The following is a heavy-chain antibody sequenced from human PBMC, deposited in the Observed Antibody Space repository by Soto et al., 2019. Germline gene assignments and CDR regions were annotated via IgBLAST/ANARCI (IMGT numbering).Heavy chain of an antibody. V-gene: IGHV4-34*01. CDR1: GGSFSGYY. CDR3: ARAPYSVHDYSLDY. CDR2: INHSGGT. D-gene: IGHD5-12*01. Sequence: SETLSLTCAVYGGSFSGYYWSWIRQPPGKGLEWIGEINHSGGTNYNPSLKSRVTISVDTSKNQFSLKVSSVTAADTAVYYCARAPYSVHDYSLDYWGQGTLVTVSS. J-gene: IGHJ4*02.